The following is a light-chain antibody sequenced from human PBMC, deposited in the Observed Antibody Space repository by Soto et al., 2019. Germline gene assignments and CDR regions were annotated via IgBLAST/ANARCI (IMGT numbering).Light chain of an antibody. Sequence: QSVLTQPPSVSGAPGKRVTISCTGSSSNIGGGYDVHWYQQLPGTAPKLLIYGNSNRPSGVPDRFSGSKSGTSASLAITGLQAEDEADYYCQSYDSSLLYVFGTGTKLTVL. J-gene: IGLJ1*01. CDR3: QSYDSSLLYV. CDR1: SSNIGGGYD. V-gene: IGLV1-40*01. CDR2: GNS.